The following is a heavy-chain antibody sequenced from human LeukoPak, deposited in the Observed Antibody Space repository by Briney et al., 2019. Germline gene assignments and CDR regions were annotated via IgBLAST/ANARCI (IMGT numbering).Heavy chain of an antibody. V-gene: IGHV4-61*02. CDR1: GGSISSGSYY. CDR2: IYTSGST. D-gene: IGHD3-3*01. Sequence: PSQTLSLTCTVSGGSISSGSYYWSWIRQPAGKGLEWIGRIYTSGSTNYNPSLKSRVTISVDTSKNQFSLKLSSVTAADTAVYYCVRVNRFLEWSNDYWGQGTLVTVSS. CDR3: VRVNRFLEWSNDY. J-gene: IGHJ4*02.